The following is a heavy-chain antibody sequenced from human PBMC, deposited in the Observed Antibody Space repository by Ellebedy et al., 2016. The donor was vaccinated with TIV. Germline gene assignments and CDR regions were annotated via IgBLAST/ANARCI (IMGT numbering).Heavy chain of an antibody. V-gene: IGHV3-23*01. CDR2: ISSLGDTT. J-gene: IGHJ3*02. CDR1: GFTFNTNV. CDR3: AREGYGSGHCGAFDI. Sequence: GESLKISCAASGFTFNTNVMSWVRQAPGKGLDWVSTISSLGDTTHYADPVKGRFTISRDNSKNTLDLHMNSLTAEDTAVYYCAREGYGSGHCGAFDIWGQGTVVTVSS. D-gene: IGHD6-19*01.